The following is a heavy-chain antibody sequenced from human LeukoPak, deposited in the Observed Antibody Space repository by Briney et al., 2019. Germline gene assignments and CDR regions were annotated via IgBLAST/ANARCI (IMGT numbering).Heavy chain of an antibody. J-gene: IGHJ6*02. D-gene: IGHD3-22*01. CDR1: GGSISSSSYY. CDR3: ARIYDSKRAYGMDV. CDR2: IYYSGST. V-gene: IGHV4-39*01. Sequence: PSETLSLTCTVSGGSISSSSYYWGWIRQPPGKGLEWIGSIYYSGSTYYNPSLKSRVTISVDTSKNQFSLKLSSVTAADTAVYYCARIYDSKRAYGMDVWGQGTTVTVSS.